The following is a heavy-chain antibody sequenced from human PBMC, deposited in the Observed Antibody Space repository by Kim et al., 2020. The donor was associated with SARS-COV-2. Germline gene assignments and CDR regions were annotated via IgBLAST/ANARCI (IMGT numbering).Heavy chain of an antibody. V-gene: IGHV3-11*03. CDR2: ISSSSSYT. CDR1: GFTFSDYY. Sequence: GGSLRLSCAASGFTFSDYYMSWIRQAPGKGLEWVSYISSSSSYTNYADSVKGRFTISRDNAKNSLYLQMNSLRAEDTAVYYCARTYGSGSYYPTLYYYYYGMDVWGQGTTVTVSS. CDR3: ARTYGSGSYYPTLYYYYYGMDV. J-gene: IGHJ6*02. D-gene: IGHD3-10*01.